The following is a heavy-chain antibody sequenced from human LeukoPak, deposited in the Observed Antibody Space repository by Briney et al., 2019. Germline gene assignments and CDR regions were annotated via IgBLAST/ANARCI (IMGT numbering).Heavy chain of an antibody. CDR2: IRYDGSNK. V-gene: IGHV3-30*02. CDR1: GFTFSSYG. Sequence: PGGSLRLSCAASGFTFSSYGMHWVRQAPGKGLEWVAFIRYDGSNKYYADSVTGRFTISRDNSKNMLYLQMNSLRAEDPAVYYCAKEGTVGVVFDYWGQGTLVTVSS. CDR3: AKEGTVGVVFDY. D-gene: IGHD1-26*01. J-gene: IGHJ4*02.